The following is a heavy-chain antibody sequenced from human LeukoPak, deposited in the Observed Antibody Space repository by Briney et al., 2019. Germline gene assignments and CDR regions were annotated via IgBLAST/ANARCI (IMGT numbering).Heavy chain of an antibody. V-gene: IGHV4-30-2*01. D-gene: IGHD1-7*01. J-gene: IGHJ5*02. CDR1: GGSISSGGYS. CDR3: ARKESGTIPNGPNWFDP. CDR2: IYHSGST. Sequence: PSETLSLTCAVSGGSISSGGYSWSWIRQPPGKGLEWIGYIYHSGSTYYNPSLKSRVTISVDRSKNQFSLKLSSVTAADTAVYYCARKESGTIPNGPNWFDPWGQGTLVTVSS.